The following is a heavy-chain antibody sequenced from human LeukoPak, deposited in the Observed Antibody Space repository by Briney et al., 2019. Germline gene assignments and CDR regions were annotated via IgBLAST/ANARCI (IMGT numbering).Heavy chain of an antibody. CDR3: ARDSEVLLWFGESRWFDP. J-gene: IGHJ5*02. V-gene: IGHV4-4*07. CDR2: IYTSGST. D-gene: IGHD3-10*01. Sequence: SEAHSLTWTLIQGSHIIYYRSSIRPPARTGLEGDERIYTSGSTNYNPSLKSRVTMSVDTSKNQFSLKLSSVTAADTAVYYCARDSEVLLWFGESRWFDPWGQGTLVTVSS. CDR1: QGSHIIYY.